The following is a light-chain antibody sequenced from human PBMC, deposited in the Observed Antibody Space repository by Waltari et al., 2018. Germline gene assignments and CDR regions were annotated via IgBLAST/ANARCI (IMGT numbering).Light chain of an antibody. Sequence: DIQMTQSPSTLSASVGDRVTITCRASQSISSLLAWYQQKPGKAPKLLIYKASSLQTGVPSRFSGSGSGTELTLTISSLQPDDFATYYCQQYNSYSTIGPGTKLEIQ. CDR3: QQYNSYST. CDR1: QSISSL. CDR2: KAS. J-gene: IGKJ2*01. V-gene: IGKV1-5*03.